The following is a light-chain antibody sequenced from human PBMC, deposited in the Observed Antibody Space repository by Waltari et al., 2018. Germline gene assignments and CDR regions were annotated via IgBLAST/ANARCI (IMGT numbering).Light chain of an antibody. CDR2: EVN. CDR1: SSDIGGFNY. V-gene: IGLV2-8*01. J-gene: IGLJ3*02. Sequence: QSALTQPPSASGSPGQSVTISCTGTSSDIGGFNYVSWYQQNPGQAPKLLIYEVNKRPSGIPDCFSGSKSGNTASLTVSGLQAEDEAEYYCSSYGGRNNLLFGEGTKLTVL. CDR3: SSYGGRNNLL.